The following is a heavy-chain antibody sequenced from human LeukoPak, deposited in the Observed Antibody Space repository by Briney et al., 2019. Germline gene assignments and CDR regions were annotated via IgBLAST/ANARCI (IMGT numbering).Heavy chain of an antibody. J-gene: IGHJ6*03. Sequence: SETLSLTCSVSGYSIYRGYYWGWIRQPPGKGLEWIGSIYHSGNTYYNPSLNSLVSISVDTSKNEFSLKMSSVTAADTAMYYCARVSSRPGDYRYFYYMDVWGKGTTVTVSS. CDR1: GYSIYRGYY. V-gene: IGHV4-38-2*02. CDR2: IYHSGNT. CDR3: ARVSSRPGDYRYFYYMDV. D-gene: IGHD4-17*01.